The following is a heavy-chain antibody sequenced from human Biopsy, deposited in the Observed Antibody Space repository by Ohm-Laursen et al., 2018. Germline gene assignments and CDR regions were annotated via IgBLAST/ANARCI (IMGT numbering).Heavy chain of an antibody. Sequence: TLSLTCTVSGGSVSDSFHFWSWIRQPPGKGLEWIGDVYCSGTTNYNPSLKSRLTISVDTSKNQFSLNLNSVTAADTAVYYCARRLPLRGFAFDVWGQGTVVTVS. CDR3: ARRLPLRGFAFDV. CDR1: GGSVSDSFHF. CDR2: VYCSGTT. D-gene: IGHD3-10*01. V-gene: IGHV4-61*01. J-gene: IGHJ3*01.